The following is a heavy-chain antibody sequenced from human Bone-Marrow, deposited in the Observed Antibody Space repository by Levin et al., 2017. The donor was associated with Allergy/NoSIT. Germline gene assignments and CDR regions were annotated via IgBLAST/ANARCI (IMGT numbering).Heavy chain of an antibody. Sequence: GGSLRLSCAASGFTFSSYAMHWVRQAPGKGLEWVAVISYDGSNKYYADSVKGRFTISRDNSKNTLYLQMNSLRAEDTAVYYCARGYLDVVVPAAIVGGWFDPWGQGTLVTVSS. V-gene: IGHV3-30-3*01. J-gene: IGHJ5*02. D-gene: IGHD2-2*01. CDR3: ARGYLDVVVPAAIVGGWFDP. CDR2: ISYDGSNK. CDR1: GFTFSSYA.